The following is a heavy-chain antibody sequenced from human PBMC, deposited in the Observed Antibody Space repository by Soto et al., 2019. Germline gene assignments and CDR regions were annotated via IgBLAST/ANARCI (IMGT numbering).Heavy chain of an antibody. V-gene: IGHV5-10-1*01. Sequence: GESLKISCKGSGYSFTNYWINWVRQMPGKGLEWMGRIDPDDSYTNYSPSFQGHVTISVDKSISTAYLQWSSLQASDTAIYYCARLPPPTYCSGSTCSGYWGQGTLVTVSS. CDR1: GYSFTNYW. J-gene: IGHJ4*02. CDR2: IDPDDSYT. CDR3: ARLPPPTYCSGSTCSGY. D-gene: IGHD2-15*01.